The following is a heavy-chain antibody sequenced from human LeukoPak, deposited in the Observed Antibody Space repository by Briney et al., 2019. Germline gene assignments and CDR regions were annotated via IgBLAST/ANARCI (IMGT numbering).Heavy chain of an antibody. V-gene: IGHV3-30*02. J-gene: IGHJ6*03. CDR1: GFTFSSYG. CDR3: AKDGGGLRYCSGGSCYSEGYYYYMDV. CDR2: LRYDGNNK. Sequence: SGGSLRLSCAASGFTFSSYGMHWVRQAPGKGLEWVAFLRYDGNNKYYADSVTGRFTISRDDSKNTLYLHMNSLRAEDTAMYYCAKDGGGLRYCSGGSCYSEGYYYYMDVWGKGTTVTISS. D-gene: IGHD2-15*01.